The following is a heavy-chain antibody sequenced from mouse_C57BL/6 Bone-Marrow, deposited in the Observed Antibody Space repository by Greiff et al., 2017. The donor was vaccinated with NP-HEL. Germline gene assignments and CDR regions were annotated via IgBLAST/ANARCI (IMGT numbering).Heavy chain of an antibody. Sequence: EVQVVESGGGLVKPGGSLKLSCAASGFTFSSYAMSWVRQTPEKRLEWVATISDGGSYTYYPDNVKGRFTISRDNAKNNLYLQMSHLKSEDTAMYYCARYGYDEGAKDYWGQGTSVTVSS. CDR1: GFTFSSYA. CDR2: ISDGGSYT. V-gene: IGHV5-4*01. J-gene: IGHJ4*01. D-gene: IGHD2-2*01. CDR3: ARYGYDEGAKDY.